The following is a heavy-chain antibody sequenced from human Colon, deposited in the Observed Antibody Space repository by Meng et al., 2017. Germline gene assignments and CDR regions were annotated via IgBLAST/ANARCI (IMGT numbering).Heavy chain of an antibody. D-gene: IGHD1-26*01. CDR3: ARNSGSYPYYFDY. CDR1: GFTVSSYY. J-gene: IGHJ4*02. V-gene: IGHV3-53*01. CDR2: IYNGGST. Sequence: DVQLVEPGGGLIQPGGSLRLSCAASGFTVSSYYLSWVRQAPGKGLEWVSIIYNGGSTYHADSVKGRFTISRDNSKNTLYLQMNSLRAEDTAVYYCARNSGSYPYYFDYWGQGSLVTVSS.